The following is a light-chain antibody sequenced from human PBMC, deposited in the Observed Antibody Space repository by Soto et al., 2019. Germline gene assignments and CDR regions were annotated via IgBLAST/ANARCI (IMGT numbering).Light chain of an antibody. Sequence: DIVMTQSPLSLPVTPGEPASISCRSSQSLLHSNGYNYLDWYLQKPGQSPQLLIYLGSNRASGVPDRFSGSGSGKDFTLKISRVEAEDVGVYYCMQDLQPQYTFGQGTKLEIK. V-gene: IGKV2-28*01. CDR2: LGS. CDR1: QSLLHSNGYNY. J-gene: IGKJ2*01. CDR3: MQDLQPQYT.